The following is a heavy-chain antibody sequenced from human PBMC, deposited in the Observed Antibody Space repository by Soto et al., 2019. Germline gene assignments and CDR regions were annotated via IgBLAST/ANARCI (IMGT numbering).Heavy chain of an antibody. Sequence: PXDSLTISRKGAGYSFTSYWIGLVRQMPGKGLEWMGIIYPGDSDTRYSPSFQGQVTISADKSISTAYLQWSSLKASDTAMYYCARLGDYGNLGGFDPWGQGTLVTVSS. CDR2: IYPGDSDT. CDR3: ARLGDYGNLGGFDP. D-gene: IGHD4-4*01. J-gene: IGHJ5*02. V-gene: IGHV5-51*01. CDR1: GYSFTSYW.